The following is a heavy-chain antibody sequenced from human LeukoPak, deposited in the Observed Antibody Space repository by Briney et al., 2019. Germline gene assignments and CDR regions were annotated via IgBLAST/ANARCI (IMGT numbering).Heavy chain of an antibody. J-gene: IGHJ4*02. Sequence: SETLSLTCAVSGGSISSGGYSWRWIRQPPGKGLEWIGYIYYSGSTYYNASLQSRVTISIDTTKNQFSLRLNSVTAADTAMYYCAKSGGYGLIDYWGQGTLVTVSS. CDR3: AKSGGYGLIDY. CDR1: GGSISSGGYS. D-gene: IGHD1-26*01. V-gene: IGHV4-30-4*07. CDR2: IYYSGST.